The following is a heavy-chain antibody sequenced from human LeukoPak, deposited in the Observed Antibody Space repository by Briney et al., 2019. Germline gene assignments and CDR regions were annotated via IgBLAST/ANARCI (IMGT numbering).Heavy chain of an antibody. CDR3: ARQGSGYDYRSYWYFDL. Sequence: SETLSLTCTVSGGSISSYYWSWIRQPPGKGLEWIGYIYYSGSTNYNPSPKSRVTISVDTSKNQFSLKLSSVTAADTAVYYCARQGSGYDYRSYWYFDLWGRGTLVTVSS. CDR2: IYYSGST. D-gene: IGHD5-12*01. J-gene: IGHJ2*01. CDR1: GGSISSYY. V-gene: IGHV4-59*08.